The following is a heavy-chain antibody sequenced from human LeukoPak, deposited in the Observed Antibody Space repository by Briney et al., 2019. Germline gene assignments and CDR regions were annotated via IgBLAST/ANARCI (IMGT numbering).Heavy chain of an antibody. V-gene: IGHV3-30*18. J-gene: IGHJ4*02. CDR2: ISHDGSNN. D-gene: IGHD2-15*01. Sequence: GGSLRLSCAASGFTVSSNYMSWVRQAPGKGLEWVVVISHDGSNNNYADSVKGRFTISRDNSKNTLYLQMNGLRPEDTAVYYCAKVRVGTAHFDYWGQGTLVTVSS. CDR3: AKVRVGTAHFDY. CDR1: GFTVSSNY.